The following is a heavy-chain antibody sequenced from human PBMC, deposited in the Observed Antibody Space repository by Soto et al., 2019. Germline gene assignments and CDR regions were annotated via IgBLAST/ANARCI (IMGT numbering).Heavy chain of an antibody. Sequence: EVQLLESGGGLVQPGGSLRLSCAASGFTFSSYAMSWVRQAPGKGLEWVSAISGSGGSTYYADSVKGRFTISRDNSKNTRYLQMNSLRAEDTAVYYWAKGQGWCGAFDYWGQGTLVTVSS. CDR1: GFTFSSYA. CDR2: ISGSGGST. CDR3: AKGQGWCGAFDY. V-gene: IGHV3-23*01. J-gene: IGHJ4*02. D-gene: IGHD3-10*01.